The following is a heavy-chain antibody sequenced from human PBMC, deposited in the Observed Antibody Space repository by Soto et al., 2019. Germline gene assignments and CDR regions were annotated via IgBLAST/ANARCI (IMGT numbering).Heavy chain of an antibody. CDR3: ARDDDTSGHYYKFHY. CDR2: IWYHGRNE. CDR1: GFTFTSYG. Sequence: GGSLRLSCAASGFTFTSYGMHWVRQAPGQGLEWVAVIWYHGRNEYYADSVKGRFTISRDNSKNTVYLQMNSLRAEDTAVYYRARDDDTSGHYYKFHYWGQGTQVTVSS. J-gene: IGHJ4*02. D-gene: IGHD3-22*01. V-gene: IGHV3-33*01.